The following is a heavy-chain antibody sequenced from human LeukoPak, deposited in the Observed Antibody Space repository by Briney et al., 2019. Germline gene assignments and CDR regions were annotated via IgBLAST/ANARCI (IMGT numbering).Heavy chain of an antibody. Sequence: GGSLRLSCAASGFTFSSYAMSWVRRAPWKGLEWVSAISGSGGSTYYADSVKGRFTISRDNSKNTLYLQMNSLRAEDTAVYYCAKDHRYFDWPYYFDYWGQGTLVTVSS. J-gene: IGHJ4*02. V-gene: IGHV3-23*01. CDR1: GFTFSSYA. CDR2: ISGSGGST. CDR3: AKDHRYFDWPYYFDY. D-gene: IGHD3-9*01.